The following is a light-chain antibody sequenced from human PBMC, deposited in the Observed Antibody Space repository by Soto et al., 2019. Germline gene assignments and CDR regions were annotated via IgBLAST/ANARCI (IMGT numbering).Light chain of an antibody. J-gene: IGKJ4*01. CDR1: ESVGSD. CDR3: QQRDRWPLT. CDR2: DVS. V-gene: IGKV3-11*01. Sequence: ENVLTQSPATLSLSPGEGATLSCRASESVGSDLAWYQQKPGQPPRLLIYDVSGRATGVPARFSGSGSGTDFTLTISSLEPEDVAVYYCQQRDRWPLTFGGGTKVEIK.